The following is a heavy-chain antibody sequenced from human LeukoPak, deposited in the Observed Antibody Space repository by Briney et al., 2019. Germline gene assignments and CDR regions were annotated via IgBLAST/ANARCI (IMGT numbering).Heavy chain of an antibody. CDR3: ARAGSSSWYDDYYYYYGMDV. V-gene: IGHV3-33*01. CDR2: IWYDGSNK. J-gene: IGHJ6*04. CDR1: GFTFSSYG. D-gene: IGHD6-13*01. Sequence: GGSLRLSCAASGFTFSSYGMHWVRQAPGKGLEWVAVIWYDGSNKYYADSVKGRFTISRDNSKNTLYLQMNSLRAEDTAVYYCARAGSSSWYDDYYYYYGMDVWGKGTTVTVSS.